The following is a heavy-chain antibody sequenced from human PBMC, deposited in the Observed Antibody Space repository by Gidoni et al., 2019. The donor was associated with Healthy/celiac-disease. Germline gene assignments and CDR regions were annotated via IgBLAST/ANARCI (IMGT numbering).Heavy chain of an antibody. Sequence: QVQLVESGGGVVQPGRSLILSCEAPGFTFSSYGMHWVRQAPGKGLEWVAVISYDGSNKYYADSVKGRFTISRDNSKNTLYLQMNSLRAEDTAVYYCAVVPAVMRAFDIWGQGTMVTVSS. CDR2: ISYDGSNK. CDR1: GFTFSSYG. J-gene: IGHJ3*02. V-gene: IGHV3-30*04. CDR3: AVVPAVMRAFDI. D-gene: IGHD2-2*01.